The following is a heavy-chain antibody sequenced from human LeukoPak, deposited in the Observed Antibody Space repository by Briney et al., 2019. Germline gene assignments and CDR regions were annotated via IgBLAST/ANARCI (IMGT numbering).Heavy chain of an antibody. D-gene: IGHD6-13*01. CDR2: FYYSGNT. CDR1: SGSISSSSYY. CDR3: ARHLLAAAVPAFDY. Sequence: SETLSLTCTVSSGSISSSSYYWGWIRQPPGKGLEWIGTFYYSGNTYYNPSLKSRVTISVDTSKNQFSPRLGSVTAADTAVYYCARHLLAAAVPAFDYWGQGTLVTVSS. J-gene: IGHJ4*02. V-gene: IGHV4-39*01.